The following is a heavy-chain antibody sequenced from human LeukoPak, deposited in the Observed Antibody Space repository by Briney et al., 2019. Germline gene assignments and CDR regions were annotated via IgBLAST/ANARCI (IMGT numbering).Heavy chain of an antibody. CDR1: GYTFTSYY. D-gene: IGHD3-22*01. Sequence: ASVKVSCKASGYTFTSYYMHWVRQAPGQGLEWMGIINPSGGSTSYAQKFQGRVTMTRDTSTSTVYMELSSLRSEDTAVYYCARDHDWLASDLGYYPDYWGQGTLVTVSS. CDR3: ARDHDWLASDLGYYPDY. J-gene: IGHJ4*02. V-gene: IGHV1-46*01. CDR2: INPSGGST.